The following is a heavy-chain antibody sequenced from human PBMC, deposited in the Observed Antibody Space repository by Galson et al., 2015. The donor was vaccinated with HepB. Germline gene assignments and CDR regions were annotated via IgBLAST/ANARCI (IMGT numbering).Heavy chain of an antibody. D-gene: IGHD3-22*01. CDR1: GFSISSYW. CDR2: INSDGSIT. Sequence: SLRLSCAASGFSISSYWMHWVRHAPGKGLVWVSRINSDGSITNYADSVKDRFTISRDNAKNTLFLQMNSLRAEDTAVYYCQVVTLSWGQGTLVTVSS. CDR3: QVVTLS. J-gene: IGHJ5*02. V-gene: IGHV3-74*01.